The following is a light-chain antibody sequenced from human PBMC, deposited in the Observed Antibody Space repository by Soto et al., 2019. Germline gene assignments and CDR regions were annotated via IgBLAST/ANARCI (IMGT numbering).Light chain of an antibody. CDR1: QDIRYN. V-gene: IGKV1-17*01. CDR2: DTS. Sequence: DIQMTQSPSSLSASVGARVTITCRASQDIRYNLGWYQQRPGKAPERLIYDTSTLASGVPSRFRGSGSGTDITLTIASLQAEDVATYYCLQDQAYPWTFGPGTKVELK. J-gene: IGKJ1*01. CDR3: LQDQAYPWT.